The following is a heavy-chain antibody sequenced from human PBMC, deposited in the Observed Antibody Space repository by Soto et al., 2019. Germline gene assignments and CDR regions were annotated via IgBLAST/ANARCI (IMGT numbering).Heavy chain of an antibody. V-gene: IGHV3-30*18. CDR2: ISYDGSNK. CDR3: ANDLLAPCRAYGMDV. CDR1: GFTFSSYG. J-gene: IGHJ6*02. Sequence: QVQLVESGGGVVQPGRSLRLSCAASGFTFSSYGMHWVRQAPGKGLEWVAGISYDGSNKYYADSVKGRFSISRDNSKNPLYLQMNSLRAEDTAVYYCANDLLAPCRAYGMDVWGQGTTVTVSS.